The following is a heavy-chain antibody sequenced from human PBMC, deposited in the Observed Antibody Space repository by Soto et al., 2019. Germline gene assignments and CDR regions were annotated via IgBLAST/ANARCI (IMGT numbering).Heavy chain of an antibody. D-gene: IGHD2-2*01. Sequence: PSETLSLTCTVSGGSISSSSYYWGWIRQPPGKGLEWIGSIYYSGSTYYNPSLKSRVTISVDTSKNQFSLKLSSVTAADTAVYYCARDAIVLVPAAMSGGWFDLWGKGTLVTGS. CDR3: ARDAIVLVPAAMSGGWFDL. J-gene: IGHJ5*02. V-gene: IGHV4-39*02. CDR1: GGSISSSSYY. CDR2: IYYSGST.